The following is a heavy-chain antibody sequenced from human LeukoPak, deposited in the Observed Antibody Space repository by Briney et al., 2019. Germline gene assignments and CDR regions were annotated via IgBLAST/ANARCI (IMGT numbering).Heavy chain of an antibody. J-gene: IGHJ3*02. D-gene: IGHD1-20*01. CDR3: ARGHNWNDDPRHAFDI. Sequence: GASVKVSCKASGYTFTSYDINWVRQATGQGLEWMGWMNPDSGNTGYAQKFQGRVTMTRNTSISTAYMELSSLRSEDTAVYYCARGHNWNDDPRHAFDIWGQGTMVTVSS. V-gene: IGHV1-8*01. CDR1: GYTFTSYD. CDR2: MNPDSGNT.